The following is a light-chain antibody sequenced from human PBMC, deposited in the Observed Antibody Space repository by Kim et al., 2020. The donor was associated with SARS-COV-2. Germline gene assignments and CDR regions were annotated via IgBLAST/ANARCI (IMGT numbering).Light chain of an antibody. CDR2: EVN. CDR1: SSDVGAHNY. J-gene: IGLJ2*01. Sequence: PGHSVTISCTGTSSDVGAHNYVSWYQHHPGKAPKLLIYEVNKRPSGVPDRFSGSKSANTASLTVSGLQAEDEADYYCSSYAGSNVVFGGGTQLTVL. V-gene: IGLV2-8*01. CDR3: SSYAGSNVV.